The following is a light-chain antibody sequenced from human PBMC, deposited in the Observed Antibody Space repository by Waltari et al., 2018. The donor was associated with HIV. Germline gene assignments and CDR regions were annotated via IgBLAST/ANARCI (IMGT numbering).Light chain of an antibody. Sequence: DVVLTQSPLSLPVTLGQSASISCRSSKSLVHSDGNTYLNWFHQRPGQSPRRLIYKVSNRESGVPDRFSGSGSGTDFTLKISRVEADDVGFYYCMQGTHWLWTFGQGTRVEIK. CDR1: KSLVHSDGNTY. CDR3: MQGTHWLWT. CDR2: KVS. J-gene: IGKJ1*01. V-gene: IGKV2-30*02.